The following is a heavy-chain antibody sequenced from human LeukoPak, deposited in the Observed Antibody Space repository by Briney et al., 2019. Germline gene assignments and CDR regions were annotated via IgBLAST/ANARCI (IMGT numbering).Heavy chain of an antibody. J-gene: IGHJ6*03. CDR1: GGSFSGYY. D-gene: IGHD3-10*01. V-gene: IGHV4-34*01. CDR2: INHSGST. CDR3: ARGSYYYGSGSPRYYYYMDV. Sequence: SETLSLTCAVYGGSFSGYYWSWIRQPPGKGLEWIGEINHSGSTNYNPSLKSRVTISVDTSKNQFSLKLSSVTAADTAVYYCARGSYYYGSGSPRYYYYMDVWGKGTTVTVSS.